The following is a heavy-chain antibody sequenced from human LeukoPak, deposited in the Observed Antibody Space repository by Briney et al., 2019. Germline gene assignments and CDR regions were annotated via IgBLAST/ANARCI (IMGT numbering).Heavy chain of an antibody. CDR1: GFTFSSSW. CDR3: ATDDWGSLDY. J-gene: IGHJ4*02. Sequence: PGGSLRFSCAASGFTFSSSWMHWVRQAPGKGLVWVSRINNDGSSTTYADSVKGRFTISRDNVKNTLYLQMNSLRAEDSAVYYCATDDWGSLDYWGQGTLVTVSS. CDR2: INNDGSST. D-gene: IGHD7-27*01. V-gene: IGHV3-74*03.